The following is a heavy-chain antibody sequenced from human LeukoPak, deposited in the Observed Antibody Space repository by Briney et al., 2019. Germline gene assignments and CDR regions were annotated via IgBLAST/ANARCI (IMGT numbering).Heavy chain of an antibody. J-gene: IGHJ4*02. CDR2: ISGSGGST. D-gene: IGHD3-10*01. CDR3: AKDHLWFGELLYPSPLDY. CDR1: GFTFSSYA. Sequence: GGSLRLSCAASGFTFSSYAMSWVRQAPGKGLEWVSAISGSGGSTYYADSVKGRFTISRDNSKNTLYLQMNSLRAEDTAVYYCAKDHLWFGELLYPSPLDYWGQGTLVPVSS. V-gene: IGHV3-23*01.